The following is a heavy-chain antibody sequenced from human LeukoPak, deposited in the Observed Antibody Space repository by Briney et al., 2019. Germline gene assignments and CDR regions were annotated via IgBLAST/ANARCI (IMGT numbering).Heavy chain of an antibody. D-gene: IGHD5-12*01. CDR1: GFTLRSYV. V-gene: IGHV3-23*01. CDR3: AKVVVVATISAFDV. Sequence: QPGESLRLSCAASGFTLRSYVMSWVRQAPGKGLEWVSGITGSGGTTYYADSVKGRFTISRDNSKNTLYLQINSLRAEDTAVYYCAKVVVVATISAFDVWGQGTMVTASS. CDR2: ITGSGGTT. J-gene: IGHJ3*01.